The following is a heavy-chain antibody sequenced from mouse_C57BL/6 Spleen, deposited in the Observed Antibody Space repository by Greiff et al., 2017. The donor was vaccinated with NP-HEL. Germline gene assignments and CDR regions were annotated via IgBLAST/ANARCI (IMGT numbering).Heavy chain of an antibody. CDR1: GYTFTSYW. D-gene: IGHD1-1*01. CDR2: INPSSGYT. Sequence: VQLQQSGAELAKPGASVKLSCKASGYTFTSYWMHWVKQRPGQGLEWIGYINPSSGYTKYNQKVKDKATLTADKSSSTAYMQLSSLTYEDSAVYYCARGIYYYGSSYDGYAMDYWGQGTSVTVSS. CDR3: ARGIYYYGSSYDGYAMDY. J-gene: IGHJ4*01. V-gene: IGHV1-7*01.